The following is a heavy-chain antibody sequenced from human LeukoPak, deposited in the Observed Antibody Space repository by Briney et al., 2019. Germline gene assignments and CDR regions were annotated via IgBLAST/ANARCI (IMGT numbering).Heavy chain of an antibody. CDR2: IKQDGSEK. V-gene: IGHV3-7*01. J-gene: IGHJ5*02. CDR1: GFTFSRYW. CDR3: ARDSKLGS. D-gene: IGHD2-15*01. Sequence: GGALRLSCAASGFTFSRYWMSWVRQAPGKGLEWVANIKQDGSEKYYVDSVKGRFTISRDNAKNSLYLQMNSLRAEDTAVYYCARDSKLGSWGQGTLVTVSS.